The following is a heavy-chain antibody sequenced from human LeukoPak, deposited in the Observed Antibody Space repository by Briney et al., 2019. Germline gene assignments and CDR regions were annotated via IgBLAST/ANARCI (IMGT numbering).Heavy chain of an antibody. D-gene: IGHD2-15*01. V-gene: IGHV4-34*01. CDR3: ARLRPTPYCSGGSCYSGGHGMDV. CDR2: INHSGST. J-gene: IGHJ6*02. Sequence: TSETLSLTCAVYGGSFSGYYWRWIRQPPGKGREWSVEINHSGSTNYNTSLKSRVTISVDTSKNQFSLKLSSVTAADTAVYYCARLRPTPYCSGGSCYSGGHGMDVWGQGTTVTVSS. CDR1: GGSFSGYY.